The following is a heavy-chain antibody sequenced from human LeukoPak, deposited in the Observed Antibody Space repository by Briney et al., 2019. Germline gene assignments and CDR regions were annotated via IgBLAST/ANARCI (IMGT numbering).Heavy chain of an antibody. CDR2: ISSSGSTI. CDR1: GFTFSDYY. CDR3: ATLAVGSAQFDY. D-gene: IGHD6-19*01. V-gene: IGHV3-11*01. J-gene: IGHJ4*02. Sequence: GGSLRLSCAASGFTFSDYYMSWIRQAPGKGLEWVSYISSSGSTIYYADSVKGRFTISRDNSKNTLYLQMNSLRAEDTAVYYCATLAVGSAQFDYWGQGTLVTVSS.